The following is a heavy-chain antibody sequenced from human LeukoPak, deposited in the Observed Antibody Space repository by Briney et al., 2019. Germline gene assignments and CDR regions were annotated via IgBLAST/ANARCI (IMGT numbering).Heavy chain of an antibody. Sequence: SETLSLTCTVSGGSISSSSYYWGWIRQPPGKGLEWIDSIYYSGSTYYNPSLKSLFTISVDTSKNQFSLKLSSVTAADTAVYYCARTYYDILTGYYRGGYFDYWGQGTLVTVSS. J-gene: IGHJ4*02. V-gene: IGHV4-39*01. CDR1: GGSISSSSYY. CDR2: IYYSGST. D-gene: IGHD3-9*01. CDR3: ARTYYDILTGYYRGGYFDY.